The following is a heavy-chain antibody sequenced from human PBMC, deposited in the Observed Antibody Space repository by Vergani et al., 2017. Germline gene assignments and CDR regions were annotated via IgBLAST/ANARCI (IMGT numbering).Heavy chain of an antibody. J-gene: IGHJ4*03. D-gene: IGHD4-11*01. V-gene: IGHV3-15*01. CDR2: IRSKNDGGTA. Sequence: EVQVVESGGGLIKPGGSLRLSCVVSGITFKNAWINWVRQAPGKGLEWIGRIRSKNDGGTADYAAPLKGRFTISRDDSKDSAFLLLNNLKTEDTAVYFCYNDYHDDWGQGTLVTVSS. CDR3: YNDYHDD. CDR1: GITFKNAW.